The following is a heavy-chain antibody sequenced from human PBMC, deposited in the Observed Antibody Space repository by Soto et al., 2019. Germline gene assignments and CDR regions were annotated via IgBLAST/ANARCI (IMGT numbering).Heavy chain of an antibody. V-gene: IGHV3-7*01. Sequence: GGSLRLSCAASGFTFSTYRMSWVRQAPGKGLEWVANIKEDGSEKYYVDSVEGRFTISRDNAKNSLYLQMTSLRAEDTALYYCARGWGYFDSSGFPYLYAMDVWGQGTTVTVSS. CDR3: ARGWGYFDSSGFPYLYAMDV. D-gene: IGHD3-22*01. CDR1: GFTFSTYR. J-gene: IGHJ6*02. CDR2: IKEDGSEK.